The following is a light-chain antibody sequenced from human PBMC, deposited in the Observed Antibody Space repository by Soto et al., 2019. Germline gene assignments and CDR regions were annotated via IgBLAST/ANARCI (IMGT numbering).Light chain of an antibody. CDR2: DVS. Sequence: QSVLTQPASVSGSPGQSITISCTGTSSDVGGYNYVSWYQQHPGEAPKLMIYDVSNRPSGVSNRFSGSKSGNTASLTIFGLQAEDEADYYCSSYTSSSTLGYVFGTGTKVTVL. J-gene: IGLJ1*01. CDR1: SSDVGGYNY. CDR3: SSYTSSSTLGYV. V-gene: IGLV2-14*01.